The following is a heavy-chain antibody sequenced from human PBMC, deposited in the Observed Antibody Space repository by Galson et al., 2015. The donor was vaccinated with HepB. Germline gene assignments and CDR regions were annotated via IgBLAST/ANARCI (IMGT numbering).Heavy chain of an antibody. CDR2: ISWYSGYI. V-gene: IGHV3-9*01. Sequence: SLRLSCAASGFDFNKYDMQWVRRAPGKGLEWVSGISWYSGYIVYADSVRGRFPISRDNADNSLYLQMRSLRTDDTAVYYCARGTYCGAGRCDSSGSGFDYWGQGALVTVSS. D-gene: IGHD2-15*01. CDR3: ARGTYCGAGRCDSSGSGFDY. J-gene: IGHJ4*02. CDR1: GFDFNKYD.